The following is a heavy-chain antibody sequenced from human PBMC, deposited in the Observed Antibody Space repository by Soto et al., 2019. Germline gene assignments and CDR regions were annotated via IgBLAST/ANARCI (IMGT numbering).Heavy chain of an antibody. V-gene: IGHV3-30*18. CDR3: ANIGNWFDP. CDR1: GFTFSSYG. J-gene: IGHJ5*02. Sequence: QVQLVESGGGVVQPGRSLRLSCAASGFTFSSYGMHWVRQAPGKGLEWVAVISYDGSNKYYADSVKGRFTISRDNSKNTLYLQMNSLRAEDTAVYYCANIGNWFDPWGQVTLVTVSS. CDR2: ISYDGSNK. D-gene: IGHD1-26*01.